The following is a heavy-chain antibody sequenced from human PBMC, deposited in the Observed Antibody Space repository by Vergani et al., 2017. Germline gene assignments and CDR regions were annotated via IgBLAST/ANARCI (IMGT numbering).Heavy chain of an antibody. CDR2: ISYDGSNK. J-gene: IGHJ3*02. Sequence: QVQLVESGGGVVQPGRSLRLSCAASGFTFSSYGMHWVRQAPGKGLEWVAVISYDGSNKYYADSVKGRFTISRDNSKNTLYLQMNSLRAEDTAVYYCAKSYLTYYYDSSGYGGNAFDSWGQGTMVTVSS. CDR3: AKSYLTYYYDSSGYGGNAFDS. CDR1: GFTFSSYG. V-gene: IGHV3-30*18. D-gene: IGHD3-22*01.